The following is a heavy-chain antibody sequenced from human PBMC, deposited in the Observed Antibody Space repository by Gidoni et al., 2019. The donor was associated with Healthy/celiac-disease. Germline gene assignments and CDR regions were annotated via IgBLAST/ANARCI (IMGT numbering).Heavy chain of an antibody. V-gene: IGHV4-39*01. J-gene: IGHJ4*02. D-gene: IGHD4-17*01. CDR2: IYYSGST. CDR1: GGSISSSSYY. Sequence: QLQLQESGPGLVKPSETLSLTCTVSGGSISSSSYYWGWIRQPPGKGLEWIGSIYYSGSTYYNPSLKSRVTISVDTSKNQFSLKLSSVTAADTAVYYCARRQIAPIYGDTSGYWGQGTLVTVSS. CDR3: ARRQIAPIYGDTSGY.